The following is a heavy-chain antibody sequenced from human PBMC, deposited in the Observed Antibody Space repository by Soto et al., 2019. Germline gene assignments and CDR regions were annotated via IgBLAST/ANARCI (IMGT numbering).Heavy chain of an antibody. J-gene: IGHJ4*02. Sequence: GGSLRLSCAASGFTFSSYAMHWVRQAPGKGLEWVAVISYDGSNKYYADSVKGRFTISRDNSKNTLYLQMNSLRAEDTAVYYCARDVGSSGYYSVFVFDYWGQGTLVTVSS. V-gene: IGHV3-30-3*01. D-gene: IGHD3-22*01. CDR1: GFTFSSYA. CDR3: ARDVGSSGYYSVFVFDY. CDR2: ISYDGSNK.